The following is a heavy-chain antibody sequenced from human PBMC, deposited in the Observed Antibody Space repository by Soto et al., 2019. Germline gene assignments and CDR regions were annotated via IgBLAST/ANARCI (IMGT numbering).Heavy chain of an antibody. D-gene: IGHD3-10*01. J-gene: IGHJ6*03. Sequence: GGSLRLTCAASGFTFSSYSMNWVRQAPGKGLEWVSYISSSSSTIYYADSVKGRFTISRDNAKNSLYLQMNSLRAEDTAVYYCARDRYYGSGSYPDYYYYYMDVWGKGTTVTVSS. CDR2: ISSSSSTI. CDR1: GFTFSSYS. V-gene: IGHV3-48*01. CDR3: ARDRYYGSGSYPDYYYYYMDV.